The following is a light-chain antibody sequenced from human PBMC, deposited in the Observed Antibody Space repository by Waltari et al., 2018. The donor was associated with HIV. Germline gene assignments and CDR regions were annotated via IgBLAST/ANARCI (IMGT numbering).Light chain of an antibody. CDR2: KDT. Sequence: SSELTQPPSVSVSPGQTARISCSGDTLSKQYAYWYQQKPGQAPVVVIIKDTERPTGIPERSSGSSSGTTVTLTIRVVQAEDEADYYCQSSDNSEHMIFGGGTKLTVL. J-gene: IGLJ2*01. CDR1: TLSKQY. V-gene: IGLV3-25*03. CDR3: QSSDNSEHMI.